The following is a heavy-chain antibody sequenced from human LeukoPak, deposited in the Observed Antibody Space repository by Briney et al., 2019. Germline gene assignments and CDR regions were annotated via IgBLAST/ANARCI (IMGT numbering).Heavy chain of an antibody. V-gene: IGHV3-30*03. CDR3: VRGNYEISGYFDY. CDR2: ISYDGSNK. D-gene: IGHD3-22*01. J-gene: IGHJ4*02. CDR1: GFTFSSYG. Sequence: PGRSLRLSCAASGFTFSSYGMHWVRQAPGKGLEWVAVISYDGSNKYYADSVKGRFTISRDNSKNTLYLQMNSLRAEDTAVYYCVRGNYEISGYFDYWGQGTLVTVSS.